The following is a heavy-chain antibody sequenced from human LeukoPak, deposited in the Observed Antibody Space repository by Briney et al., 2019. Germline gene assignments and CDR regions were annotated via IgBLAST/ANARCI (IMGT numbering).Heavy chain of an antibody. J-gene: IGHJ4*02. CDR3: ARNGDYLGY. CDR1: GGSFSGYY. Sequence: KPSETLSPTCAVYGGSFSGYYWSWIRQPPGKGLEWIGEINHSGSTNYNPSLKSRVTISVDTSKNQFSLKLSSVTAGDTAVYYCARNGDYLGYWGQGTLAPVSS. D-gene: IGHD4-17*01. V-gene: IGHV4-34*01. CDR2: INHSGST.